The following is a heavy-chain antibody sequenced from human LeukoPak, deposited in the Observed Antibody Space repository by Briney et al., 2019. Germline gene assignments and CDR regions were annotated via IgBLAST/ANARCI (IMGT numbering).Heavy chain of an antibody. Sequence: TGESLKISCKASGYSFTSYWIGWVPQLPGKGLERVGVIDPGDSDTSYSPSFQGQVSISADKSISTAYLQWSSLKASDTAMYYCARGYGSGRSYYYGMDVWGQGTTVTVSS. D-gene: IGHD3-10*01. CDR1: GYSFTSYW. CDR2: IDPGDSDT. CDR3: ARGYGSGRSYYYGMDV. J-gene: IGHJ6*02. V-gene: IGHV5-51*01.